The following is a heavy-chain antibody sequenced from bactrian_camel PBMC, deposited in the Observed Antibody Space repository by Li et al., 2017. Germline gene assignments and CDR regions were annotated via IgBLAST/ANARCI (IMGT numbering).Heavy chain of an antibody. CDR2: IDTDGST. V-gene: IGHV3S63*01. D-gene: IGHD5*01. Sequence: HVQLVESGGGSVQAGGSLKLSCTVSGFTVEDQEMGWYRQAPGKGRVGVAAIDTDGSTVYVDVVKGRFTISRDNAKPSVYLQMNSLKPEDTGMYYCAAVPRGLGTWGDDDRTYWGQGTQVTVS. CDR3: AAVPRGLGTWGDDDRTY. J-gene: IGHJ4*01. CDR1: GFTVEDQE.